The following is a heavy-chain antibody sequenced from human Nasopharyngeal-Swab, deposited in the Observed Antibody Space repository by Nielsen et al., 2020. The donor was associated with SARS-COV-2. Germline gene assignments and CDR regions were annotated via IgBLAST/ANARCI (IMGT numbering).Heavy chain of an antibody. J-gene: IGHJ4*02. CDR1: GFTFSSYS. CDR3: ARAKLSYYDSSGFDY. D-gene: IGHD3-22*01. Sequence: GGSLRLSCAASGFTFSSYSMNWVRQAPGKGLEWVSYISSSSSTIYYADSVKGRFTISRDNAKNSLYLQMNSLRDEDTAVYYCARAKLSYYDSSGFDYWGQGTLVTVSS. V-gene: IGHV3-48*02. CDR2: ISSSSSTI.